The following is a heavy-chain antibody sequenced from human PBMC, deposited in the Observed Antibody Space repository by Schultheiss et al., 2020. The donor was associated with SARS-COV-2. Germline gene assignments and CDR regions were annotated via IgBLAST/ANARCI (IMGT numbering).Heavy chain of an antibody. J-gene: IGHJ4*02. CDR3: AKHGYNWRIDY. CDR1: GFTFSSFS. Sequence: GGSLRLSCAASGFTFSSFSMNWVRQAPGKGLEWISYITSSSSTTYSADYVKGRFTISRDNSKNTLYLQLNSLRVEDTAVYYCAKHGYNWRIDYWGQGTLVTVSS. V-gene: IGHV3-48*01. CDR2: ITSSSSTT. D-gene: IGHD5-24*01.